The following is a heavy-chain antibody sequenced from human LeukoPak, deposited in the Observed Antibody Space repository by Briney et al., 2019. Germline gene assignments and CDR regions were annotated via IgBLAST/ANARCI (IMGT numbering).Heavy chain of an antibody. Sequence: SETLSLTCTVSGGSISNYYWSWIRQPPGKGLEWIGYIHYSGSTNNNPSLKSRVTISVDTSRNQFSLKLTSVTAADTAVYYCARNYDFWSGYLDYWGQGTLITVSS. CDR1: GGSISNYY. J-gene: IGHJ4*02. CDR3: ARNYDFWSGYLDY. V-gene: IGHV4-59*01. D-gene: IGHD3-3*01. CDR2: IHYSGST.